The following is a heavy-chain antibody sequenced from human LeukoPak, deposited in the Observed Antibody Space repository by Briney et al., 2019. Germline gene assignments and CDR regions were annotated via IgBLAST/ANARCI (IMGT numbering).Heavy chain of an antibody. CDR2: ISSSSSYI. D-gene: IGHD3-10*01. J-gene: IGHJ4*02. CDR3: ARGYGSGTRSAGY. V-gene: IGHV3-21*04. Sequence: GGSLRLSCAASGFTLSSYTMNWVRQAPGKGLEWVSSISSSSSYIYYADSVKGRFTISRDNAKNSLFLQMHSLRAEDTAVYYCARGYGSGTRSAGYWGQGTLVTVSS. CDR1: GFTLSSYT.